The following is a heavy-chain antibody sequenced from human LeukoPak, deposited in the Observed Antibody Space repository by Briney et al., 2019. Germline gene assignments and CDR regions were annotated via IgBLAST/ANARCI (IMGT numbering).Heavy chain of an antibody. D-gene: IGHD3-16*02. Sequence: GALRLSCVASGFTFSSYAMSWVRQAPGKGLEWVSSISSSSSYIYYADSVKGRFTISRDNAKNSLYLQMNSLRAEDTAVYYCARDAGGLRLGELSLLRWFDPWGQGTLVTVSS. V-gene: IGHV3-21*01. J-gene: IGHJ5*02. CDR2: ISSSSSYI. CDR3: ARDAGGLRLGELSLLRWFDP. CDR1: GFTFSSYA.